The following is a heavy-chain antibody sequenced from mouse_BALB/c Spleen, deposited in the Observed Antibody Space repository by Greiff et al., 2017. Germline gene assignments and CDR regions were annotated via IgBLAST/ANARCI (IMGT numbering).Heavy chain of an antibody. V-gene: IGHV1S81*02. CDR2: INPSNGRT. Sequence: QVQLQQSGAELVKPGASVKLSCKASGYTFTSYWMHWVKQRPGQGLEWIGEINPSNGRTNYNEKFKSKATLTVDKSSSTAYMQLSSLTSEDSAVYYCARWDGYYAMDYWGQGTSVTVSS. J-gene: IGHJ4*01. D-gene: IGHD2-3*01. CDR3: ARWDGYYAMDY. CDR1: GYTFTSYW.